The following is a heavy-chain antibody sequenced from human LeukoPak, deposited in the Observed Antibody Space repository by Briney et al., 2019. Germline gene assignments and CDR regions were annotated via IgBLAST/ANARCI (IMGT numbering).Heavy chain of an antibody. D-gene: IGHD3-16*01. CDR2: IYRSGST. V-gene: IGHV4-38-2*01. Sequence: SETLSLTCAVSSYSFSSGCYWGWIRQPPGKGLEWIGTIYRSGSTYYNPSLKSRVTISVDTSKNQFSLKLSSVTAADTAVYYCARFLSLGGPDYWGQGTLVTVSS. J-gene: IGHJ4*02. CDR3: ARFLSLGGPDY. CDR1: SYSFSSGCY.